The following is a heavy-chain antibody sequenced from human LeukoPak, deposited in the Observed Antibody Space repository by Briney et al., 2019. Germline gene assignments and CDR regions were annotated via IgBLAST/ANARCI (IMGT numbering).Heavy chain of an antibody. J-gene: IGHJ3*02. CDR2: ISPSGDIT. CDR1: GFTFSRHG. D-gene: IGHD4-17*01. CDR3: ARKVDYGDYVWPDAFDI. V-gene: IGHV3-23*01. Sequence: GGSLRLSCAASGFTFSRHGMNWVRQAPGKGLEWVSGISPSGDITYYADSVKGRFTISRDNSKKTLYLQMNSLRAGDTAVYYCARKVDYGDYVWPDAFDIWGQGTMVTVSS.